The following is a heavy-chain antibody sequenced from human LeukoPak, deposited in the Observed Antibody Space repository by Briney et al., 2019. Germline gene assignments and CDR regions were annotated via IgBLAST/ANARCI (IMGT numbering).Heavy chain of an antibody. CDR1: GFTFTTYW. J-gene: IGHJ6*02. V-gene: IGHV3-74*01. CDR2: INSDGSIT. D-gene: IGHD3-10*01. Sequence: GGSLRLSCAASGFTFTTYWMHWARQAPGKGLVWVSHINSDGSITSYADSVKGRFIISRDNAKNSLYLQMNSLRLEDAASYYCIKEVLPGGADVWGQGTTVIVSS. CDR3: IKEVLPGGADV.